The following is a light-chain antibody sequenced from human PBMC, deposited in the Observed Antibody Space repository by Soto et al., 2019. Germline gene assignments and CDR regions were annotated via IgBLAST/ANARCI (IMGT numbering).Light chain of an antibody. Sequence: EIVLTQSLATLSLSPRERATLSCRASQSVSSYLAWYQQKPGQAPRLLIYDASNRATGIPARFSGSGSGTDFTLTISSLEPEDFAVYYCQQRSNCLTFGGGTKVEIK. CDR2: DAS. CDR3: QQRSNCLT. CDR1: QSVSSY. J-gene: IGKJ4*01. V-gene: IGKV3-11*01.